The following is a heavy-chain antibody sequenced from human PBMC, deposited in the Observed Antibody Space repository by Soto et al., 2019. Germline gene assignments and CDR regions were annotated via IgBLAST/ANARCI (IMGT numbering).Heavy chain of an antibody. Sequence: SETLSPTCAVHGGSFSGYYCPWIRQPPGKGLVRLGETTHCGRTNYNSSLKTRVAIPVDTSKNQSPLKLSSVTAADTAVYYCESIYYYDSSGYLWGAFDIWGQGTMVTV. D-gene: IGHD3-22*01. CDR1: GGSFSGYY. CDR2: TTHCGRT. J-gene: IGHJ3*02. CDR3: ESIYYYDSSGYLWGAFDI. V-gene: IGHV4-34*01.